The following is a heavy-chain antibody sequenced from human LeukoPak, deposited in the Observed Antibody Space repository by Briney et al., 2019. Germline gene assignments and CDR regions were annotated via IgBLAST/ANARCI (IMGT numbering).Heavy chain of an antibody. V-gene: IGHV4-39*01. CDR3: ARHKGSGSYSYYYYYMDV. CDR2: IYYSGST. CDR1: GGSISSSSYS. D-gene: IGHD3-10*01. Sequence: SETLSLTCTVSGGSISSSSYSWGWIRQPPGKGLEWIGSIYYSGSTYYNPSLKSRVTISVDTSKNQFSLKLSSVTAADTAVYYCARHKGSGSYSYYYYYMDVWGKGTTVTVSS. J-gene: IGHJ6*03.